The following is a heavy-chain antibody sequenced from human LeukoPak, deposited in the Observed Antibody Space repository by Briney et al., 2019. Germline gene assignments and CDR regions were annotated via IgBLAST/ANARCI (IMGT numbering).Heavy chain of an antibody. J-gene: IGHJ4*02. V-gene: IGHV4-31*03. Sequence: SETLSLTCTVSGDSMTRGGYYGSWVRQHPGKGLEWVGFIYHSGTTFYNPSLESRATISVDTSQSQFSLKLTSVTAADTAVYYCARAVDYRNYFDYWGQGALVTVSS. CDR1: GDSMTRGGYY. D-gene: IGHD4-11*01. CDR2: IYHSGTT. CDR3: ARAVDYRNYFDY.